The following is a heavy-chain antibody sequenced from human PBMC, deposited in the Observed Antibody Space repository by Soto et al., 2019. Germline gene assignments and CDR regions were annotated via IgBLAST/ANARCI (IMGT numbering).Heavy chain of an antibody. CDR3: ATLLGYCSGGSCWDY. D-gene: IGHD2-15*01. J-gene: IGHJ4*02. Sequence: TELSMHWVRQAPGKGLEWMGGFDPEDGETIYAQKFQGRVTMTEDTSTDTAYMELSSLRSEDTAVYYCATLLGYCSGGSCWDYWGQGTLVTVSS. CDR2: FDPEDGET. CDR1: TELS. V-gene: IGHV1-24*01.